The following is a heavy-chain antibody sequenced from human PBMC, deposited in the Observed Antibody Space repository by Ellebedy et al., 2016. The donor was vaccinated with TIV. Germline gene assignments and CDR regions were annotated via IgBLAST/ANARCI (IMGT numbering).Heavy chain of an antibody. CDR3: VREGGYSNSFDS. CDR2: INHRGSA. D-gene: IGHD4-11*01. CDR1: SFSISSGAYY. V-gene: IGHV4-31*03. J-gene: IGHJ5*01. Sequence: LRLSCTVSSFSISSGAYYWSLIRQLSGKGLSRIGYINHRGSAYYNPSLRSRATISIDTSNNEFFLNLTSATAADTARYYCVREGGYSNSFDSWGQGTLVAVST.